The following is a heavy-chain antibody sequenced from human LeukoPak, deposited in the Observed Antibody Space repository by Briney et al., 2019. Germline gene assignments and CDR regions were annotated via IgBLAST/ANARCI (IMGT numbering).Heavy chain of an antibody. CDR2: ITPYNGNT. J-gene: IGHJ4*02. CDR1: GYTFINYG. D-gene: IGHD3-22*01. V-gene: IGHV1-18*01. CDR3: ARRGVYYYDSSGRANYYFDY. Sequence: EASVKVSCKASGYTFINYGINWVRQAPGQGLEWVGWITPYNGNTNYAQTLQGRVTMTTDTSTSTAYMELRSLRPDDTAMYYCARRGVYYYDSSGRANYYFDYWGQGTLVTVSS.